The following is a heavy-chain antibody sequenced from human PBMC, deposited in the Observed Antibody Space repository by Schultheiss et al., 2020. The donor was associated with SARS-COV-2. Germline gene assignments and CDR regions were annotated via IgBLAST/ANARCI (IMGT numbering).Heavy chain of an antibody. J-gene: IGHJ4*02. V-gene: IGHV1-2*02. CDR2: INANSGDT. CDR3: ARDGPSSTVDFDH. Sequence: ASVKVSCKASGFTFTDYSYMYWVRQAPGQGLEWVGWINANSGDTSCAQKFQGRVTLTRDTSISTIYMELSSLRSDDTAMYYCARDGPSSTVDFDHWGQGTLVTVSS. D-gene: IGHD4-11*01. CDR1: GFTFTDYSY.